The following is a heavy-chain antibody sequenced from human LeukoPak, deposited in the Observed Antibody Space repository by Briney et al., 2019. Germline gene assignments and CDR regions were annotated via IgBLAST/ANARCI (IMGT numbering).Heavy chain of an antibody. Sequence: PGGSLRLSCAASGFTVSSNYMSWVRQAPGKGLEWVANINRDGDEKYYVDSVKGRFTISRDNAKNSLYLQMNSLRAEDTAVYYCVRGFLSGYDDYWGQGSLVTVSS. CDR3: VRGFLSGYDDY. V-gene: IGHV3-7*01. CDR1: GFTVSSNY. D-gene: IGHD5-12*01. J-gene: IGHJ4*02. CDR2: INRDGDEK.